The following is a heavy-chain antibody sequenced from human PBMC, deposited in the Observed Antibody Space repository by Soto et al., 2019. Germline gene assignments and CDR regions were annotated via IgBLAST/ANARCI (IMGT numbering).Heavy chain of an antibody. V-gene: IGHV5-51*01. CDR3: ARGRTTVVTPYYYGMDV. D-gene: IGHD4-17*01. CDR1: GYSFTSYW. Sequence: PGESLQISCKGSGYSFTSYWIGWVRQMPGKGLEWMGIIYPGDSDTRYRPSFQGQVTISADKSISTAYLQWSSLKASDTAMYYCARGRTTVVTPYYYGMDVWGQGTTVTVSS. CDR2: IYPGDSDT. J-gene: IGHJ6*02.